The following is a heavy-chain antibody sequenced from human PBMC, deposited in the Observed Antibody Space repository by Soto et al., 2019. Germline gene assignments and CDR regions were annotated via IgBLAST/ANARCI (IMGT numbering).Heavy chain of an antibody. V-gene: IGHV4-61*01. J-gene: IGHJ5*02. CDR1: GGSVSGGSYY. CDR2: IYYSGSS. Sequence: LETLSLTCTVSGGSVSGGSYYWSSIRQPPGTGLEWIGYIYYSGSSNCNPSLKSRAAISVDPSENQFSMKVRSVTASDRAVSYYAREYYDILTGYYPTWFYPLGQGTPVTVYS. CDR3: AREYYDILTGYYPTWFYP. D-gene: IGHD3-9*01.